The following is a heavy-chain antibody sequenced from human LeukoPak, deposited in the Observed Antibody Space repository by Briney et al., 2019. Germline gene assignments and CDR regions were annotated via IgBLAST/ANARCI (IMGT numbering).Heavy chain of an antibody. Sequence: GRSLRLSCAASEFTFSSYGMHWVRQAPGKGLEWVAVISYDGSNKYYAESVKGRFTTSRDNSKNTLYLQMNSLRAEDTAVYYCAKVRAARANDAFDIWGQGTMVTVSS. CDR1: EFTFSSYG. CDR3: AKVRAARANDAFDI. V-gene: IGHV3-30*18. D-gene: IGHD2-15*01. CDR2: ISYDGSNK. J-gene: IGHJ3*02.